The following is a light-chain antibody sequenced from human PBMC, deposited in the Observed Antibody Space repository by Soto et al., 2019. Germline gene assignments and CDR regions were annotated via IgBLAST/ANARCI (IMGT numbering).Light chain of an antibody. V-gene: IGLV1-44*01. CDR3: ASWDDSLSGGV. CDR2: TDY. J-gene: IGLJ3*02. Sequence: QPVLTQPPSASGTPGQRVIISCSGSNSNIGTYTVNWYQQLPGTAPKLLIYTDYQRPSGVPDRFSGSKSGTSASLAISGLQSEDEADYYCASWDDSLSGGVFGGGTNSPS. CDR1: NSNIGTYT.